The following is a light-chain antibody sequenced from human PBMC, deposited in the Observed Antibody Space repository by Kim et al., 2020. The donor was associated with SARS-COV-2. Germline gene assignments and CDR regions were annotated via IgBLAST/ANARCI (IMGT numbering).Light chain of an antibody. V-gene: IGLV3-1*01. J-gene: IGLJ3*02. CDR2: QDS. Sequence: VSPGQTASITCSGDKLGDKYACWYQQKPGQSPVLVIYQDSKRPSGIPERFSGSNSGYTATLTISGTQAMDEADYYCQAWDSSTGVFGGGTQLTVL. CDR3: QAWDSSTGV. CDR1: KLGDKY.